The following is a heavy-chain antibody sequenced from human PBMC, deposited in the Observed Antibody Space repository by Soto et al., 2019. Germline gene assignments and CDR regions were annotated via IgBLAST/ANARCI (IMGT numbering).Heavy chain of an antibody. D-gene: IGHD6-13*01. V-gene: IGHV4-4*07. J-gene: IGHJ5*02. CDR1: GASMNSYH. CDR3: ARDQGVAAAGITWFDP. CDR2: IHSSGIT. Sequence: QVQLQASGPGLVKPSETLSLTCTVSGASMNSYHWSWIRQPAGKGLEWLGHIHSSGITNYNPSLRSRVTMSVDTSKNQFSLRLMSLTAADTAVYYCARDQGVAAAGITWFDPWGQGSLVTVSS.